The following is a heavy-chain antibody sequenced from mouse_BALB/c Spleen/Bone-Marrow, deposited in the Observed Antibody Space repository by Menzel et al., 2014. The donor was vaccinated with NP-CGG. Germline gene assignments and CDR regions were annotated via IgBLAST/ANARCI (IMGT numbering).Heavy chain of an antibody. CDR3: ARMGDYSYYFDY. D-gene: IGHD1-1*01. J-gene: IGHJ2*01. CDR1: GYAFSSYW. Sequence: QVQLQQSGAELVRPGSSVKISCKASGYAFSSYWMNWVKQRPGQGLEWIGQIYPGDGDTNYNGKFKGKATLTADKSSSTAYIQLSSLTSEDPAVYFCARMGDYSYYFDYWGQGTTLTVSS. CDR2: IYPGDGDT. V-gene: IGHV1-80*01.